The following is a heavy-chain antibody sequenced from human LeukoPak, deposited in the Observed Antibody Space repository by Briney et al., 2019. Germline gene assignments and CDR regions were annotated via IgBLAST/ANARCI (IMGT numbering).Heavy chain of an antibody. CDR1: GFMFSSFA. Sequence: GGSLRLSCAASGFMFSSFAMSWVRQAPGKGLEWVANIKEDGSKKNYVDSLKGRFTISRDNAKNSLYLQMNSLRAEDTAVYYCATPLDYYDSSGYHQGGDWGQGTLVTVSS. CDR3: ATPLDYYDSSGYHQGGD. CDR2: IKEDGSKK. D-gene: IGHD3-22*01. V-gene: IGHV3-7*03. J-gene: IGHJ4*02.